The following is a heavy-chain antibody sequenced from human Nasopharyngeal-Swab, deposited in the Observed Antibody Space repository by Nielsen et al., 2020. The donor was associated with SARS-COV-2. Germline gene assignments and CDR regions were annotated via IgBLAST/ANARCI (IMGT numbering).Heavy chain of an antibody. Sequence: GGSLRLSCAASGFTFSSNGLHWVRQDPGKGLEWVAVISYDGSNKYYADSVKGRFTISRDNSKNTLYLQMNSLRAEDTAVYYCAKDHRGSYRGTEYFQHWGQGTLVTVSS. CDR2: ISYDGSNK. J-gene: IGHJ1*01. D-gene: IGHD1-26*01. V-gene: IGHV3-30*18. CDR1: GFTFSSNG. CDR3: AKDHRGSYRGTEYFQH.